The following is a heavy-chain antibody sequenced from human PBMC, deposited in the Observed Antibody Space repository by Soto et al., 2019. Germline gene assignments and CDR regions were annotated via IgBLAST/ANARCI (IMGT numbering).Heavy chain of an antibody. V-gene: IGHV3-30*03. CDR2: ISYDGSNK. CDR1: GFTFSSSG. CDR3: ATGGLPADYYYGMDV. D-gene: IGHD2-2*01. Sequence: GGSLRLSCAASGFTFSSSGMHWVRQAPGKGLEWVAVISYDGSNKYYADSVKGRFTISRDNSKNTLYLQMNSLRAEDTAVYYCATGGLPADYYYGMDVWGQGTTVTVSS. J-gene: IGHJ6*02.